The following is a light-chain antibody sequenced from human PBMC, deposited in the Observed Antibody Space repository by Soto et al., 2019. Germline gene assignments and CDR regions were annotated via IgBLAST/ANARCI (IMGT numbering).Light chain of an antibody. CDR2: AAS. CDR3: QKYNSAPLS. Sequence: DLQMTQSPSSLSASLGHRVTITCRASQGIGVYLAWFQQRPGNVPKLLIYAASTLQSGVPSRFSGSVSGTDFTLTISSLQPEDVATYYSQKYNSAPLSFGGGTKVEIK. CDR1: QGIGVY. V-gene: IGKV1-27*01. J-gene: IGKJ4*01.